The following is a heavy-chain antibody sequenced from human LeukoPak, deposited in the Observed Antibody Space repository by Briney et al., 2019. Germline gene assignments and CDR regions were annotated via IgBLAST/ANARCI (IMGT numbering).Heavy chain of an antibody. CDR2: IYPGDSDT. CDR3: ARQRDMLNYYDSSGYYET. CDR1: GYSFTSYW. V-gene: IGHV5-51*01. Sequence: GESLKISCKGSGYSFTSYWIGWVRQMPGKGLEWMGIIYPGDSDTRYSPSFQGQVTISADKSISTAYLQWSSLKASDTAMYYCARQRDMLNYYDSSGYYETWGQGTLVTVSS. D-gene: IGHD3-22*01. J-gene: IGHJ5*02.